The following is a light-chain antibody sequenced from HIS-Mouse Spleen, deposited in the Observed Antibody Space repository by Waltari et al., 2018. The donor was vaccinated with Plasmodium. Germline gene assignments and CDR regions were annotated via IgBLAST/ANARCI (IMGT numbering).Light chain of an antibody. J-gene: IGKJ2*01. V-gene: IGKV3-15*01. CDR2: GAS. CDR3: QQYNNWPPYT. Sequence: EIVMTQSPATLSVSPGERATLSCRASQSVSSNLAWYQQKPGQAPRLLIYGASTRATGRPARFSGSGAGTECTLTISSMQSEDFAVYYCQQYNNWPPYTFGQGTKLEIK. CDR1: QSVSSN.